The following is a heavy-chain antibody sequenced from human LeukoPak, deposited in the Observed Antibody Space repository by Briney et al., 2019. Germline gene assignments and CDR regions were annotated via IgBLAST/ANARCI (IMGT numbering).Heavy chain of an antibody. V-gene: IGHV3-21*01. J-gene: IGHJ4*02. CDR1: GFTFSSYS. CDR3: ARPSVSQDYFDY. Sequence: GGSLRLSCAASGFTFSSYSMNWVRQAPGKGLEWVSSISSSSSYIYYADSVKGRFTISRDNAKNSLNLQMNSLRAEDTAVYYCARPSVSQDYFDYWGQGTLVTVSS. CDR2: ISSSSSYI.